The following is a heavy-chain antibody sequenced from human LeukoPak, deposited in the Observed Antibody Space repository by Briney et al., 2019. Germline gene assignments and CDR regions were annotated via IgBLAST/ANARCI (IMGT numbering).Heavy chain of an antibody. CDR1: GFTFSSYS. D-gene: IGHD6-19*01. V-gene: IGHV3-48*01. Sequence: TGGSLRLSCAASGFTFSSYSMNWVRQAPGKGLEWVSYISHSSNTIYYADSVKGRFTISRDNSKNTLYLQMNSLRAEDTAVYYCGKDYYSSGWQNWFDPWGQGSLVTVSS. CDR3: GKDYYSSGWQNWFDP. CDR2: ISHSSNTI. J-gene: IGHJ5*02.